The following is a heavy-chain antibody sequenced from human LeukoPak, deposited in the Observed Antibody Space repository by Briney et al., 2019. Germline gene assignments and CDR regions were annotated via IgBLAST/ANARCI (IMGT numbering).Heavy chain of an antibody. J-gene: IGHJ4*02. CDR1: GFTVSSNY. D-gene: IGHD2-15*01. CDR3: AKGGRAAHYFDY. CDR2: LYSGGST. V-gene: IGHV3-53*01. Sequence: PGGSLRLSCAASGFTVSSNYMTWVRQAPGKGLEWVSVLYSGGSTYYADSVKGRFTISRDNSKNTLYLQMNSLRAEDTAVYYCAKGGRAAHYFDYWGQGTLVTVSS.